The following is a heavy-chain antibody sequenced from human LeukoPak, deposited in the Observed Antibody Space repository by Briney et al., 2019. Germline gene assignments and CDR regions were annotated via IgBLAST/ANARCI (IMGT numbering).Heavy chain of an antibody. J-gene: IGHJ1*01. D-gene: IGHD6-19*01. CDR3: ARDSLGSGWSVGYFQH. V-gene: IGHV3-66*02. Sequence: GGSLRLSCAASGFTVSSNYMSWVRQAPGKGLEWVSVIYSGGSTYYADSVKGRFTISRDNSKNTLYLQMNSLRAEDTAVYYYARDSLGSGWSVGYFQHWGQGTLVTVSS. CDR1: GFTVSSNY. CDR2: IYSGGST.